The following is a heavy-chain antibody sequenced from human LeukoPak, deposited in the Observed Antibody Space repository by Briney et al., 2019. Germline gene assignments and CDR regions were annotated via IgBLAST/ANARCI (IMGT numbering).Heavy chain of an antibody. Sequence: GGSLRLSCAASGFTFSSYAMSWVRQAPGKGLEWVSVISGSGDITYYADSVKGRFTISRDNSKNTLYLQMNSLRAEDTAVYYCAKDWGSAALAFDIWGQGTMVTVSS. V-gene: IGHV3-23*01. CDR2: ISGSGDIT. CDR3: AKDWGSAALAFDI. D-gene: IGHD3-16*01. J-gene: IGHJ3*02. CDR1: GFTFSSYA.